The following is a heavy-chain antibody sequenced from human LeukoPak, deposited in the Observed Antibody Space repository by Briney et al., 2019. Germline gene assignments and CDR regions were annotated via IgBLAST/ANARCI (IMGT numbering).Heavy chain of an antibody. Sequence: SETLSLTCTVSGGSISSYYWSWIRQPPGKGLEWIGYIYYSGSTYYNPSLKSRVTISVDTSKYQFSLQLSSVTAADMAVYYCARVYFYGSGSYYNGFDYWGQGTLVTVSS. D-gene: IGHD3-10*01. CDR2: IYYSGST. CDR1: GGSISSYY. V-gene: IGHV4-59*08. J-gene: IGHJ4*02. CDR3: ARVYFYGSGSYYNGFDY.